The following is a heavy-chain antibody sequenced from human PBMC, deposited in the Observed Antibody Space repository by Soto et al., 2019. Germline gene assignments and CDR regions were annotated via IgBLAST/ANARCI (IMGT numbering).Heavy chain of an antibody. D-gene: IGHD5-12*01. CDR2: IWYDGSHK. CDR3: ARPRYSCYDPDALEI. Sequence: QVQLVESGGAVVQPGTSLRLSCTASGFTFSSYRMHWVRQAPGKGLEWVAIIWYDGSHKFYVDSVKGRFAVSRDNSKNTVYLQMNRLTGEDTAVYYCARPRYSCYDPDALEIWGRGTLVTISS. CDR1: GFTFSSYR. V-gene: IGHV3-33*01. J-gene: IGHJ3*02.